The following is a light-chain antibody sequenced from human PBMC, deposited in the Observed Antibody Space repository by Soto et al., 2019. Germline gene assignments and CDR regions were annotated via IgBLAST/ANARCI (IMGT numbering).Light chain of an antibody. Sequence: EIVLTQSPGTLSLSPGERATLSCRASQSVSNNYLAWYQQKPGQAPRLLIYGASNRATGIPDRFSGSGSGTDFTLTTSSLEPEDFAVYYCQQRSNWPATFGQGTRLEIK. V-gene: IGKV3D-20*02. J-gene: IGKJ5*01. CDR3: QQRSNWPAT. CDR1: QSVSNNY. CDR2: GAS.